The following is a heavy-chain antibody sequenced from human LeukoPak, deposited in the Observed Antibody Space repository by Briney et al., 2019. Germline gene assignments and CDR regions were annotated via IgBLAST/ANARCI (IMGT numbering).Heavy chain of an antibody. D-gene: IGHD3-22*01. CDR2: INWNGGST. Sequence: GGSLRLSCAASGFTFDDYGMSWVRPAPGKGLEWVSGINWNGGSTGYADSVKGRFTISRDNAKNSLYLQMNSLRAEDTALYYCARDGYYYDSSGYFSYYYYYMDVWGKGTTVTVSS. CDR3: ARDGYYYDSSGYFSYYYYYMDV. J-gene: IGHJ6*03. CDR1: GFTFDDYG. V-gene: IGHV3-20*04.